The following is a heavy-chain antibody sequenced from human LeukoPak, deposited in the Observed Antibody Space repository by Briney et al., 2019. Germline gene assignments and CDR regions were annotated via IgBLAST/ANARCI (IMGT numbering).Heavy chain of an antibody. J-gene: IGHJ5*02. Sequence: ASVKVSCKAFGYTFTSNYMHWVRQAPGQGPEWMGVISPSGGSTTYAQKFQGRVTLTSDMSTSTDYLELSSLSSEDTAVYYCARDNSVRDEAWWFNPWGQGTLVTVSS. CDR2: ISPSGGST. D-gene: IGHD5-24*01. CDR3: ARDNSVRDEAWWFNP. CDR1: GYTFTSNY. V-gene: IGHV1-46*01.